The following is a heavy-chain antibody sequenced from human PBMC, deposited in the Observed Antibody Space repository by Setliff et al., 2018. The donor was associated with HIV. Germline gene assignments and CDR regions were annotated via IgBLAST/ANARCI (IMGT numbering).Heavy chain of an antibody. CDR3: TTRGTWDYRDSTLEGGTVLGDPTVTDIPNPLQSLP. D-gene: IGHD2-21*01. Sequence: GGSLRLSCAASGFTFSNAWMNWVRQAPGKGLEWVGRIKSKTDGWTTDYAAPVKGRFTISRDDSKNTLYLQMNSLKTEDTAVYYCTTRGTWDYRDSTLEGGTVLGDPTVTDIPNPLQSLPWG. J-gene: IGHJ5*02. CDR2: IKSKTDGWTT. CDR1: GFTFSNAW. V-gene: IGHV3-15*01.